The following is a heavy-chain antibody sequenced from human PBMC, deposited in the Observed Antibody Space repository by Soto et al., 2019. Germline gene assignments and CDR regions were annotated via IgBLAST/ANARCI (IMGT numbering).Heavy chain of an antibody. J-gene: IGHJ5*02. D-gene: IGHD5-12*01. CDR2: IYYSGST. CDR1: GGSISSGGYY. V-gene: IGHV4-31*03. CDR3: AREEGGGYDHRWFDP. Sequence: QVQLQESGPGLVKPSQTLSLTCTVSGGSISSGGYYWSWIRQHPGKGLEWIGYIYYSGSTYYNPSLKSRVTXSLEASXXQFSLKLSSVTAADTAVYYCAREEGGGYDHRWFDPWGQGTLVTVSS.